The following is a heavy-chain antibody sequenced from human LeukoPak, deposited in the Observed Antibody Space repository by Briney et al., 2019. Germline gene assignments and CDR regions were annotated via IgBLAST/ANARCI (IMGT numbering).Heavy chain of an antibody. D-gene: IGHD1-1*01. V-gene: IGHV3-13*01. CDR1: GFTFSSFD. CDR2: IGTASDT. Sequence: GGSLRLSCEASGFTFSSFDMHWVRQPTGQGLEWVSTIGTASDTYYPGSVEGRFTLSRDNAKNSLYLQMNSLTAGDTAVYYCARGPPRGKYYYMDVWGKGTTVTVSS. CDR3: ARGPPRGKYYYMDV. J-gene: IGHJ6*03.